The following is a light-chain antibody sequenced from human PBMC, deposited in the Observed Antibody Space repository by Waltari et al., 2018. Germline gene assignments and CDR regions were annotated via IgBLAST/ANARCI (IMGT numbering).Light chain of an antibody. V-gene: IGLV3-19*01. J-gene: IGLJ2*01. CDR3: HSRDASGVAGS. CDR2: DKN. Sequence: SSELTQDPAVSVAMGQTVRITCQGDDLRSSYANWYQQRPGQAPILVIYDKNNRPSGDPDRFSGSSSHNTGSLTITGAQAEDEASYHCHSRDASGVAGSFGGGTKLTVL. CDR1: DLRSSY.